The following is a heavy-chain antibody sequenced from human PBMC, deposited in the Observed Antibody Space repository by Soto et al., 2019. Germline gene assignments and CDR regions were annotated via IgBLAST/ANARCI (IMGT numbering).Heavy chain of an antibody. CDR1: GFTFSSYG. Sequence: QVQLVESGGGVVQPGRSLRLSCAASGFTFSSYGMHWVRQAPGKGLEWVAGIWYDGSNKYYADSVKGRFTISRDNSKNTLYLQMNSLRAEDTAVYYCARGYCSSTSCFNWFDPWGQGTLVTVSS. CDR3: ARGYCSSTSCFNWFDP. D-gene: IGHD2-2*01. J-gene: IGHJ5*02. CDR2: IWYDGSNK. V-gene: IGHV3-33*01.